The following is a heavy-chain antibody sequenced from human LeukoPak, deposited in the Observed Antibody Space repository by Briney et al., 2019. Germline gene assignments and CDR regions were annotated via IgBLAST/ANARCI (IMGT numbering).Heavy chain of an antibody. CDR3: ARDSDGPVDY. V-gene: IGHV4-34*01. CDR2: INHSGST. J-gene: IGHJ4*02. CDR1: GGSFSGYD. D-gene: IGHD1-14*01. Sequence: SETLSLTCTVYGGSFSGYDWSWIRQPPGKGLEWIGEINHSGSTNYNPSLKSRVTMSVDTSKNQFSLRLNSVTAADTAVYYCARDSDGPVDYWGQGTLVTVSS.